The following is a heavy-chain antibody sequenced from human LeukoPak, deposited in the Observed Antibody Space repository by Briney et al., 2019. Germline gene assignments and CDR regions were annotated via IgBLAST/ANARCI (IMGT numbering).Heavy chain of an antibody. CDR1: GGSISSGDYY. J-gene: IGHJ4*02. CDR2: IYYSGSS. CDR3: ARVAYDFWSGSQTVDY. D-gene: IGHD3-3*01. Sequence: SETLSLTCTVSGGSISSGDYYWSWIRQPRGKGLEWIGYIYYSGSSYYNPSLKSRVTISVDTSKNQFSLKLSSVTAADTAVYYCARVAYDFWSGSQTVDYWGQGTLVTVSS. V-gene: IGHV4-30-4*08.